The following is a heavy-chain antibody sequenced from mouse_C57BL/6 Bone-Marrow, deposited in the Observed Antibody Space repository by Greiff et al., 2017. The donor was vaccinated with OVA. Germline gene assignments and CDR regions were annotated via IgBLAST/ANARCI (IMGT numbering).Heavy chain of an antibody. CDR3: ARGPLMDY. V-gene: IGHV7-1*01. CDR1: GFTFSDFY. Sequence: EVKVVESGGGLVQSGRSLRLSCATSGFTFSDFYMEWVRQAPGKGLEWIAASRNKANDYTTEYSASVKGRFIVSRDTSQSILYLQMNALRAEDTAIYYCARGPLMDYWGQGTSVTVSS. D-gene: IGHD6-1*01. J-gene: IGHJ4*01. CDR2: SRNKANDYTT.